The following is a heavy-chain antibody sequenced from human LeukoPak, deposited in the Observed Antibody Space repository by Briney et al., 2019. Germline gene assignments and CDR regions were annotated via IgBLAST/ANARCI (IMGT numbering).Heavy chain of an antibody. J-gene: IGHJ2*01. CDR1: GGSISSYY. CDR2: IYTSGST. D-gene: IGHD3-22*01. V-gene: IGHV4-4*07. CDR3: ARDLATMTHRYWYFDL. Sequence: SETLSLTCTVSGGSISSYYWSWIRQPAGNGLEWIGRIYTSGSTNYNPSLKSRVTMSVDTSKNQFSLKLSSVTAADTAVYYCARDLATMTHRYWYFDLWGRGTLVTVSS.